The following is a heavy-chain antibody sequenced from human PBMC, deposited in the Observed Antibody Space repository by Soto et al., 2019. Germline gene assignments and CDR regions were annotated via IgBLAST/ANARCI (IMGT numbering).Heavy chain of an antibody. CDR3: AKEVPLGSTVDLRY. CDR2: ISGSAHST. V-gene: IGHV3-23*01. J-gene: IGHJ4*02. Sequence: GGSLRLSCAASVFTFSSYAMSCVRHSPGKGLEWVSAISGSAHSTFYADALKGRFVISRDNSKNRLFLTMNSLRIEGTAVYYCAKEVPLGSTVDLRYWGQATLVTVSS. D-gene: IGHD7-27*01. CDR1: VFTFSSYA.